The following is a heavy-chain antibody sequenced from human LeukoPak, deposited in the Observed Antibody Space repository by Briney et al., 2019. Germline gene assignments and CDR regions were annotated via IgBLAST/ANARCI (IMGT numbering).Heavy chain of an antibody. CDR1: GGSIHSYF. J-gene: IGHJ4*02. CDR2: VYSNGIT. D-gene: IGHD3-10*01. CDR3: ARHRGGRFPERYCDY. V-gene: IGHV4-59*08. Sequence: SETLSLTCTVSGGSIHSYFWGWFRQTPGKGLEWIGYVYSNGITDYNPSLKSRVSISVDRPKNQFSLNLNSVTAADTAVYYCARHRGGRFPERYCDYWGQGILVTVSS.